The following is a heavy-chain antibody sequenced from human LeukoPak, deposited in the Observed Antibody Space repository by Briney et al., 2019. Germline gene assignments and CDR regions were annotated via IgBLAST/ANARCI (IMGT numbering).Heavy chain of an antibody. CDR2: ISSSSSHI. Sequence: GGSLRLSCAVSGFTLSSYSMNWVRQAPGKGLEWVSSISSSSSHIYYADSVKGRFTISRDNAKNSLYLQMNSLRAEDTAVYYCATPLDYYDSSGYHQGGDWGQGTLVTVSS. D-gene: IGHD3-22*01. V-gene: IGHV3-21*04. CDR1: GFTLSSYS. CDR3: ATPLDYYDSSGYHQGGD. J-gene: IGHJ4*02.